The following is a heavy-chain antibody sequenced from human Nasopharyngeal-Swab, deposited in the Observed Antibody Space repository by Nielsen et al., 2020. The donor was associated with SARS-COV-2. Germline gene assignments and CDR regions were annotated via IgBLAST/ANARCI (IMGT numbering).Heavy chain of an antibody. Sequence: GESLKISCAASGFTVSSNYMSWVRQAPGKGLEWVSVIYSGGSTYYADSVKGRFTISRDNSKNTLYLQMNSLRAEDTAVYYCAKVLVGLLGDYWGQGTLVTVSS. CDR1: GFTVSSNY. V-gene: IGHV3-53*01. D-gene: IGHD2-15*01. CDR3: AKVLVGLLGDY. J-gene: IGHJ4*02. CDR2: IYSGGST.